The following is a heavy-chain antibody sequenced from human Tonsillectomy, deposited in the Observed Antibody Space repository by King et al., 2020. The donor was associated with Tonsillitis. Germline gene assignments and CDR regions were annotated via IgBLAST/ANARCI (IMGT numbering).Heavy chain of an antibody. CDR1: GGSFSGYY. D-gene: IGHD3-22*01. Sequence: VQLQQWGAGLLKPSETLSLTCAVYGGSFSGYYWSWIRQPPGKGLEWIGEIKHSGSTNYNPSLKSRVTISVDTSKNQFSLKLSSVTAADTAVYYCARGRGRYYYDSSGYYANWGQGTLVTVSS. CDR2: IKHSGST. J-gene: IGHJ4*02. V-gene: IGHV4-34*01. CDR3: ARGRGRYYYDSSGYYAN.